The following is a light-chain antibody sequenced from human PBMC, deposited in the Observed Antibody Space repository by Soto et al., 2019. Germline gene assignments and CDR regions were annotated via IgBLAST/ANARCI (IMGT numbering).Light chain of an antibody. CDR3: SSYTSSSTLV. J-gene: IGLJ2*01. CDR2: DVS. Sequence: QSVLTQPASVSGSPGQSITISCTGTSSDVGGYNYVSWYQQHPGKAPKFMIYDVSNRPSGVSNRFSGSKSGNTASLTISVLQAEDEADYYCSSYTSSSTLVFGGGTKLTVL. V-gene: IGLV2-14*01. CDR1: SSDVGGYNY.